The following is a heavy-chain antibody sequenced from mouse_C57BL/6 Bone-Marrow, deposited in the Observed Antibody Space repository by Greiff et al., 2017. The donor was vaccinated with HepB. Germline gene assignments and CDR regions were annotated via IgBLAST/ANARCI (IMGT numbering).Heavy chain of an antibody. CDR1: GYTFTDYY. D-gene: IGHD2-3*01. CDR2: INPNNGGT. J-gene: IGHJ2*01. V-gene: IGHV1-26*01. CDR3: ARWGEGYCLDY. Sequence: VQLQQSGPELVKPGASVKISCKASGYTFTDYYMNWVKQSHGKSLEWIGDINPNNGGTSYNQKFKGKATLTVDKSSSTAYMELRSLTSEDSAVYYCARWGEGYCLDYWGQGTTLTVSS.